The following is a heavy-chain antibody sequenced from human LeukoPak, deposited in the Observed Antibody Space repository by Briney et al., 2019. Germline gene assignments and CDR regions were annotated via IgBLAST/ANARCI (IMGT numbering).Heavy chain of an antibody. V-gene: IGHV3-21*01. CDR3: VREIPSGSYAPDC. Sequence: GGSLRLSCAASGFSFSRHSMNWVRQAPGKGLEWVSYINSDSRSISYADSVKGRFTISRDNAKNSLYLQMNSLRAEDTAVYYCVREIPSGSYAPDCWGQGTLVTVSS. CDR2: INSDSRSI. D-gene: IGHD3-10*01. CDR1: GFSFSRHS. J-gene: IGHJ4*02.